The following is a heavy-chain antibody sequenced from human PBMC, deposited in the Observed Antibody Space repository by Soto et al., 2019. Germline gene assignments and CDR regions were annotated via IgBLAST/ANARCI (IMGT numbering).Heavy chain of an antibody. Sequence: ASVKVSFKASGYTFSTYGISWVRQAPGQGLEWMGWIIASNSNTKYARNLQGRVTMTTDTSTSTAYMELRSLRSDDTAVYYCARDGHFDSWGQGTLVTVSS. CDR2: IIASNSNT. V-gene: IGHV1-18*01. J-gene: IGHJ4*02. CDR1: GYTFSTYG. CDR3: ARDGHFDS.